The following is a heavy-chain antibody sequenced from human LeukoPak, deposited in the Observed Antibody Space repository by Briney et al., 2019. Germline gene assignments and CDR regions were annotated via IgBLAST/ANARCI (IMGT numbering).Heavy chain of an antibody. CDR1: GGSISSSSYY. D-gene: IGHD5-18*01. CDR2: IYYSGST. V-gene: IGHV4-39*01. Sequence: SETLSLTCTVSGGSISSSSYYWGWIRQPPGKGLECIGSIYYSGSTYYNPSLKSRVTISVDTSKNQFSLKLSSVTAADTAVYYCARLRSSYGYNFYDYWGQGTLVTVSS. J-gene: IGHJ4*02. CDR3: ARLRSSYGYNFYDY.